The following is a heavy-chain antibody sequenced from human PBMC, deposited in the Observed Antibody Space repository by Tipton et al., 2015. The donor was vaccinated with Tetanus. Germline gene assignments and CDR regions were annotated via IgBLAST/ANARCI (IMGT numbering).Heavy chain of an antibody. CDR2: INHSGST. CDR1: GGSFSGYY. V-gene: IGHV4-34*01. Sequence: TLSLTCAVYGGSFSGYYWSWIRQPPGKGLEWIGEINHSGSTNYNPSLKSRVTISVDTSKNQFSLKLSSVTAAGTAVYYCARDGVQVDTAMVTSAFDYWGQGTLVTVSS. J-gene: IGHJ4*02. CDR3: ARDGVQVDTAMVTSAFDY. D-gene: IGHD5-18*01.